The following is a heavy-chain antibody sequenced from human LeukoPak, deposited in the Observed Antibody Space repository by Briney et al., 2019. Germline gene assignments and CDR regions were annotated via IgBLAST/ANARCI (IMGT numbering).Heavy chain of an antibody. J-gene: IGHJ4*02. Sequence: GGSLRLSCAASGFTFSNYAMIWVRQAPGKGLEWVSSISDRGDLTYYADSVKGRFTISRDNSKNTLYLQMNSLRAEDTAEHYCAKSSSGYYTFDYWGQGTLVTVSS. D-gene: IGHD3-3*01. CDR3: AKSSSGYYTFDY. CDR1: GFTFSNYA. V-gene: IGHV3-23*01. CDR2: ISDRGDLT.